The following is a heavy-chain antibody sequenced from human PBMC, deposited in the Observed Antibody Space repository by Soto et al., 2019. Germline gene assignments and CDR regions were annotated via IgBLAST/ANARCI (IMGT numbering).Heavy chain of an antibody. V-gene: IGHV4-4*02. CDR2: IYHSGST. CDR1: GGSISSSNW. Sequence: KTSETLSLTCAVSGGSISSSNWWSWVRQPPGKGLEWIGEIYHSGSTNYNPSLKSRVTISVDKSKNQFSLKLSSVTAADTAVYYCARYPYCSSTSCSPWGVSDWGQGTLVT. D-gene: IGHD2-2*01. J-gene: IGHJ4*02. CDR3: ARYPYCSSTSCSPWGVSD.